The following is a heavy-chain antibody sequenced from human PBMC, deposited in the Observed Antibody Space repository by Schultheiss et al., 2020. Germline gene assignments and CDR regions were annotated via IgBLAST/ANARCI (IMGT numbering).Heavy chain of an antibody. V-gene: IGHV3-7*01. CDR1: GFTFSSYA. CDR2: IKQDGSEK. J-gene: IGHJ4*02. CDR3: AREIRWPPGY. D-gene: IGHD4-23*01. Sequence: GGSLRLSCAASGFTFSSYAMSWVRQAPGKGLEWVANIKQDGSEKYYADSVKGRFTISRDNSKNTLYLQMNSLRAEDTAVYYCAREIRWPPGYWGQGTLVTVSS.